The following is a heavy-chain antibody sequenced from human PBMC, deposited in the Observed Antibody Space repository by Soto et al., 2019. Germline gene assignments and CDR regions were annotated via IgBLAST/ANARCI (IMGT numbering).Heavy chain of an antibody. V-gene: IGHV1-69*01. CDR2: IIPIFGTA. J-gene: IGHJ5*02. CDR3: ARGGIAAAGTDRWFDP. Sequence: QVQLVQSGAEVKKPGSSVKVSCKASGGTFSSYAISWVRQAPGQGLEWMGGIIPIFGTANYAQKFQGRVTITADESTSTAYRELSSLRSEDTAVYYCARGGIAAAGTDRWFDPWGQGTLVTVSS. CDR1: GGTFSSYA. D-gene: IGHD6-13*01.